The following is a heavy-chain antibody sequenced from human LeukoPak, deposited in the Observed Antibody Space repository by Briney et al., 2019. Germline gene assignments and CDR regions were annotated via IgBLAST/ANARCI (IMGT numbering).Heavy chain of an antibody. Sequence: SETLSLTCTVSGGSISSYYWSWIRQPPGKGLEWIGYIYYSGSTNYNPSLKSRVTISVDTSKNQFSLKLSSVTAADTAVYYCARDLGGSNDAFDIWGRGTMVTVSS. V-gene: IGHV4-59*01. J-gene: IGHJ3*02. CDR1: GGSISSYY. CDR3: ARDLGGSNDAFDI. CDR2: IYYSGST.